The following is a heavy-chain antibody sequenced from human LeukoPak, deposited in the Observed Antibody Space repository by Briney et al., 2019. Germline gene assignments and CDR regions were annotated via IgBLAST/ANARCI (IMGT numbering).Heavy chain of an antibody. CDR3: ARVYYGSGRSEDY. J-gene: IGHJ4*02. V-gene: IGHV4-31*03. Sequence: SQTLSLTCTVSGGSISSGGYYWSWIRQHPGKGLEWIGYIYYSGSTYYNPSLKSRVTISVDTPKNQFSLKLSSVTAADTAVYYCARVYYGSGRSEDYWGQGTLVTVSS. CDR2: IYYSGST. CDR1: GGSISSGGYY. D-gene: IGHD3-10*01.